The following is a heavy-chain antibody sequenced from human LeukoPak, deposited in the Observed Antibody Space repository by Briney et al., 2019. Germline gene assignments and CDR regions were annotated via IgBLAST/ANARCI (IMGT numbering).Heavy chain of an antibody. CDR3: AREGYSSGWYENWFDP. J-gene: IGHJ5*02. Sequence: GGSVTLLCGASRFHHCRYSMLWLRPAPGKGRAGVSSMNSSSSYIYYAGPVKGRFTISRDNAKNSLYLQMNSLRAEDTAVYYCAREGYSSGWYENWFDPWGQGTLVTVSS. V-gene: IGHV3-21*01. CDR1: RFHHCRYS. CDR2: MNSSSSYI. D-gene: IGHD6-19*01.